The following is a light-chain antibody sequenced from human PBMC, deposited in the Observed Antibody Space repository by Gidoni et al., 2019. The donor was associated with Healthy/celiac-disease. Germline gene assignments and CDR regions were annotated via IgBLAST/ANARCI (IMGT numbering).Light chain of an antibody. CDR3: QQYDNLWT. CDR1: QDISNY. CDR2: DAS. J-gene: IGKJ3*01. Sequence: DIQMTQSPSSLSASVRDRVTITCQASQDISNYFTWYQQKPGKAPKLLIYDASNLETGVPSRFSGSGSGTDFTITISSLPPEDIASYYCQQYDNLWTFGPGTKVDI. V-gene: IGKV1-33*01.